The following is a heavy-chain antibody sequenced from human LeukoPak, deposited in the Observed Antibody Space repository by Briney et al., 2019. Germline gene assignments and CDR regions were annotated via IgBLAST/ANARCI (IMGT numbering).Heavy chain of an antibody. CDR1: GYTFTGYY. CDR3: ARGIQLWYVWDY. CDR2: INPNSGST. J-gene: IGHJ4*02. D-gene: IGHD5-18*01. V-gene: IGHV1-2*06. Sequence: ASVKVSCKASGYTFTGYYMHWVRQAPGQGLEWMGRINPNSGSTNYAQKFQGRVTMTRDTSISTAYMELSRLRSDDTAVYYCARGIQLWYVWDYWGQGTLVTVSS.